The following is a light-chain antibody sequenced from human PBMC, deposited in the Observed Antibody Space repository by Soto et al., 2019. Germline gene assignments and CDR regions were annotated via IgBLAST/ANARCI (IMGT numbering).Light chain of an antibody. CDR1: QSISGT. J-gene: IGKJ1*01. CDR3: QQYGSSGT. CDR2: GAS. Sequence: EIVLTQSPGSLSLSPGDRATLSCRASQSISGTLAWYQQKPGQAPRLLIHGASTRATGIPARFSGSGSGTEFTLTISRLEPEDFAVYYCQQYGSSGTFGQGTKVDIK. V-gene: IGKV3-20*01.